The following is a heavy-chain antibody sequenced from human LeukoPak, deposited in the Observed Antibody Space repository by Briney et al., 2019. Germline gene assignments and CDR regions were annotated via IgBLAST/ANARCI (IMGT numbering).Heavy chain of an antibody. CDR1: GGSVSSGSYY. V-gene: IGHV4-61*01. CDR2: IYYSGST. Sequence: SETLSLTCTVSGGSVSSGSYYWSWIRQPPGKGLEWIGYIYYSGSTNYNPSLKSRVTISVDTSKNQFSLKLSSVTAADTAVYYCARISRLETYYYYGMDVWGQGTTVTVSS. D-gene: IGHD1-1*01. CDR3: ARISRLETYYYYGMDV. J-gene: IGHJ6*02.